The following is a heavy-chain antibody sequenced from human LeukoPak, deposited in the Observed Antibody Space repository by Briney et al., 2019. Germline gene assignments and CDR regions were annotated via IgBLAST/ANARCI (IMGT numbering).Heavy chain of an antibody. D-gene: IGHD3-10*01. J-gene: IGHJ4*02. CDR1: GYTFTSYD. CDR2: MNPNSGNT. V-gene: IGHV1-8*01. CDR3: ARATYYYGSGSPAEVDY. Sequence: GASVEVSCKASGYTFTSYDINWVRQATGQGLEWMGWMNPNSGNTGYAQKFQGRVTMTRNTSISTAYMELSSLRSEDTAVYYCARATYYYGSGSPAEVDYWGQGTLVTVSS.